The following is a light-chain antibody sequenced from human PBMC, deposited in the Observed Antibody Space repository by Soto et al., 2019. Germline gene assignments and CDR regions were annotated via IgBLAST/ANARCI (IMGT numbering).Light chain of an antibody. CDR3: QHYNFYSRT. CDR1: QSISSW. CDR2: DAS. Sequence: DIQMTQSPSTLSASVGDRVTITCRASQSISSWLAWYLQKPGKAPKVLIYDASSLESRVPPRFSGSGSGKEYTLTISSLHPVDFATYYCQHYNFYSRTFSQGTKVAVK. J-gene: IGKJ1*01. V-gene: IGKV1-5*01.